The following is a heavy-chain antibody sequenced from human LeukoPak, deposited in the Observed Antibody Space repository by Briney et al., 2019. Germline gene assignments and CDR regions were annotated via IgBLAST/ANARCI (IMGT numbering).Heavy chain of an antibody. D-gene: IGHD3-22*01. V-gene: IGHV5-51*01. CDR1: GYTFTNYW. CDR3: ARDDSSGHYDY. J-gene: IGHJ4*02. CDR2: IYPGDSDT. Sequence: GESLKISCKGSGYTFTNYWIGWVRQMPGKGLEWMGIIYPGDSDTKYSPSFQGQVTISADTSISTAYLQWNSLKASDTAMYYCARDDSSGHYDYWGQGTLVTVSS.